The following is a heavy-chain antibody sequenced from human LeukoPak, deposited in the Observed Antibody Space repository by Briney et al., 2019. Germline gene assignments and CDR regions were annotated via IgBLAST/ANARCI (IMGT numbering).Heavy chain of an antibody. V-gene: IGHV1-69*05. J-gene: IGHJ4*02. D-gene: IGHD2-2*02. CDR1: GGTFSSYA. Sequence: GASVKVSFKASGGTFSSYAISWVRQAPGQGLEWKGGIIPIFGTANYAQKFQGRVTITTDESTSTAYMELSGLRSEDTAVYYCARAVVPAAIRLDYWGQGTLVTVSS. CDR2: IIPIFGTA. CDR3: ARAVVPAAIRLDY.